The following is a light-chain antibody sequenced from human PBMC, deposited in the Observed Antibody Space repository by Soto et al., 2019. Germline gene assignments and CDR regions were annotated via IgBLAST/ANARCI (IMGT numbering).Light chain of an antibody. CDR1: QSLLYSNGYNY. Sequence: DIVMTQSPLSLPVTPGEPASISCRSSQSLLYSNGYNYLDWYLQKPGQSPQLLIYLGSNRASGVPDRFSGSGSGTDFTLTISSLQAEDVAVYYCQQYYSTPPYTFGQGTKLEIK. J-gene: IGKJ2*01. CDR2: LGS. V-gene: IGKV2-28*01. CDR3: QQYYSTPPYT.